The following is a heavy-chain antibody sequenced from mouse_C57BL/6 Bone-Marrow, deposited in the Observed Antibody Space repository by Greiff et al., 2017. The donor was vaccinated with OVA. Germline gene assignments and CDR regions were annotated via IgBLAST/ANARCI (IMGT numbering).Heavy chain of an antibody. V-gene: IGHV1-81*01. CDR3: ARALLFYAMDY. J-gene: IGHJ4*01. CDR1: GYTFTSYG. D-gene: IGHD2-10*01. CDR2: IYPRSGTT. Sequence: VKLMESGAELARPGASVKLSCKASGYTFTSYGISWVKQRTGQGLEWIGEIYPRSGTTYYNEKFKGKATLPADKASSKADMELRSMTSEDSAVYFCARALLFYAMDYGGQGTSVTVSS.